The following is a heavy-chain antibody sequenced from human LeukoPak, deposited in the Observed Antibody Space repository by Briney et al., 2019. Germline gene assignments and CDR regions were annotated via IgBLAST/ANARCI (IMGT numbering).Heavy chain of an antibody. CDR3: ARVERGYKPIHFDS. CDR2: IYYSGST. V-gene: IGHV4-59*01. CDR1: GGSINTYY. D-gene: IGHD5-24*01. Sequence: SETLSLTCTVSGGSINTYYWSWIRQPPGKGLEWIGCIYYSGSTNYNPSLKSRITISVDTSKNLFSLKLTSVTAADTAVYYCARVERGYKPIHFDSWGQGTLVTVSS. J-gene: IGHJ4*02.